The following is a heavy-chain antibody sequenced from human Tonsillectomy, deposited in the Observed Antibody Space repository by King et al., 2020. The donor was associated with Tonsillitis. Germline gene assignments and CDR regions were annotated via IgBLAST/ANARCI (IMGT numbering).Heavy chain of an antibody. Sequence: VQLQESGPGLVKPSETLSLTCTVSGGPFSSYYWIWIRQPPGKGLEWIGNIYYSGSTNYNPSLKSRVTISVEPSKNQFSLKLSSVTAADTAVYYCARAERAYYYYMDVWGKGTTVTVSS. V-gene: IGHV4-59*01. CDR2: IYYSGST. D-gene: IGHD1-1*01. CDR1: GGPFSSYY. CDR3: ARAERAYYYYMDV. J-gene: IGHJ6*03.